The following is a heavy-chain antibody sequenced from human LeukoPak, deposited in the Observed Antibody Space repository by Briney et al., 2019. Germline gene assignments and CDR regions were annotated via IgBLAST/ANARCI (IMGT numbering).Heavy chain of an antibody. Sequence: GGSLRLSCGASGLTFSSYWMSWVRQAPGKGLEWVSSISSSSSYVYYADSVKGRFTISRDNAKNSLYLQMNSLRAEDTAVYYCARVFDCSGGSCYDNYYYYYYMDVWGKGTTVTISS. D-gene: IGHD2-15*01. V-gene: IGHV3-21*01. J-gene: IGHJ6*03. CDR2: ISSSSSYV. CDR3: ARVFDCSGGSCYDNYYYYYYMDV. CDR1: GLTFSSYW.